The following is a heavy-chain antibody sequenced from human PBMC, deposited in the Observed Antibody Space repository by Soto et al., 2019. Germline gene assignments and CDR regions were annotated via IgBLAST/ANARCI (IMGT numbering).Heavy chain of an antibody. J-gene: IGHJ4*02. D-gene: IGHD6-19*01. CDR2: ISSDGSTK. Sequence: GGSLRLSCAASGFTFSDYYMNWIRQAPGKGLEWVSFISSDGSTKYYADSVKGRFTISRDNSKNTLYLQMNSLRAEDTAVYYCAKVGSSGWYYFDYWGQGTLVTVSS. CDR1: GFTFSDYY. CDR3: AKVGSSGWYYFDY. V-gene: IGHV3-11*04.